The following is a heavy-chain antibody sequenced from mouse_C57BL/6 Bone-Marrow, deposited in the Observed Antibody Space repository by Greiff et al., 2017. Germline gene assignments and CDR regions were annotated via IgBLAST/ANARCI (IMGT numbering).Heavy chain of an antibody. Sequence: DKFIISRDNAKNTLYLQMSKVRSEDTALYYCARQDYGSSYGYFDYWGQGTTLTVSS. J-gene: IGHJ2*01. V-gene: IGHV4-1*01. D-gene: IGHD1-1*01. CDR3: ARQDYGSSYGYFDY.